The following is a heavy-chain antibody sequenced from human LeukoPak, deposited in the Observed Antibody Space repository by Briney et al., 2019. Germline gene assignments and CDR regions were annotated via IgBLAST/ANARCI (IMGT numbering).Heavy chain of an antibody. CDR3: ARGPPRGAAAGIHWFDP. CDR2: INPNSGGT. D-gene: IGHD6-13*01. Sequence: GASVKVSCKASGYTFTGYYMHWVRQAPGQGLEWMGWINPNSGGTNYAQKFQGRVTMTRDTSISTAYMELSRLRSDDTAVYYCARGPPRGAAAGIHWFDPWGQGTLVTVSS. V-gene: IGHV1-2*02. CDR1: GYTFTGYY. J-gene: IGHJ5*02.